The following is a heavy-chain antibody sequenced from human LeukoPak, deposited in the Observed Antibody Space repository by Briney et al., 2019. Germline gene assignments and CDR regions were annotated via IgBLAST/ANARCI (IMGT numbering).Heavy chain of an antibody. CDR2: IFYSGST. Sequence: GSLRLSCAASGFTFSSYSMSWVRQPPGKGLEWIGNIFYSGSTYYSPSLKSRVTISLDTSRNQFSLKLSSVTAADTAVYYCARDLRAAAGTLPAYWGQGTLVTVSS. CDR3: ARDLRAAAGTLPAY. CDR1: GFTFSSYS. V-gene: IGHV4-59*12. D-gene: IGHD6-13*01. J-gene: IGHJ4*02.